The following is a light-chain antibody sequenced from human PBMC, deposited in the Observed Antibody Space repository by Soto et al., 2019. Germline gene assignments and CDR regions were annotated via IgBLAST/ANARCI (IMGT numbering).Light chain of an antibody. V-gene: IGLV2-14*03. Sequence: QSALTQPASVSGPPGQSLTISCPGTRSDVGGYDFVSWYKPHPGTANKPMLYAVSNRPSGSSNRFSASQSGNTASLTFSGLQSEDEADYYCSSHTSTSLVFGTGTKVTVL. CDR3: SSHTSTSLV. CDR2: AVS. CDR1: RSDVGGYDF. J-gene: IGLJ1*01.